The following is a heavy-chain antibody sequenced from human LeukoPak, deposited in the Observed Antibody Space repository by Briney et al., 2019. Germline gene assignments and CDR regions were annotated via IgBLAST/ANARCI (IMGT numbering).Heavy chain of an antibody. CDR2: IYWNDDK. D-gene: IGHD4-17*01. CDR3: AHLDYGDTPYYFDY. Sequence: SGPTLVNPTQTLTLTCTFSGSSLSTSGVGVGWIRQPPGKALEWLALIYWNDDKRYSPSLKSRLTITKDTSKNQVVLTMTNMDPVDTATYYCAHLDYGDTPYYFDYWGQGTLVTVSS. J-gene: IGHJ4*02. V-gene: IGHV2-5*01. CDR1: GSSLSTSGVG.